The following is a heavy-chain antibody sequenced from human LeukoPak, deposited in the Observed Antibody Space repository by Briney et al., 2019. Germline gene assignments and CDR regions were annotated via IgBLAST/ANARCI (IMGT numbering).Heavy chain of an antibody. D-gene: IGHD6-13*01. Sequence: ASVKVSCKASGYTFTSYYMHWVRQAPGQGLEWMGIINPSGGSTSYAQKFQGRVTMTRDTSTSTVYMELSSLRSEDTAVYYCARSLPGIAAAGYNWFDPWGQGTLVTVSS. CDR2: INPSGGST. V-gene: IGHV1-46*01. CDR3: ARSLPGIAAAGYNWFDP. J-gene: IGHJ5*02. CDR1: GYTFTSYY.